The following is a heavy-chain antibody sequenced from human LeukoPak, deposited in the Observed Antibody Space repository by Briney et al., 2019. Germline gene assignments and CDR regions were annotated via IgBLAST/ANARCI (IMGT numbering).Heavy chain of an antibody. Sequence: ASVKVSCKASGGTFSNYTISWVRQAPGQGLEWMGWISPYNGNTYYAQNFQGRVTMTTDTSTSTAYMELRTLRSDDTAFYYCARDESSSSYYYYMDVWGKGTTVTVSS. CDR1: GGTFSNYT. J-gene: IGHJ6*03. CDR2: ISPYNGNT. D-gene: IGHD6-13*01. V-gene: IGHV1-18*01. CDR3: ARDESSSSYYYYMDV.